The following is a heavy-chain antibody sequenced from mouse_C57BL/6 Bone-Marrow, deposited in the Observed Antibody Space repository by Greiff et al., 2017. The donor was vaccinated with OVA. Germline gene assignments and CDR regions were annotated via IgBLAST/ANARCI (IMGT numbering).Heavy chain of an antibody. V-gene: IGHV1-80*01. CDR3: ARNYGSSSYYFDY. CDR1: GYAFSSYW. Sequence: VQLQQSGAELVKPGASVKIFCKASGYAFSSYWMNWVKQRPGKGLEWIGQIYPGDGDTNYNGKFKGKATLTADKSSSTAYMQLSSLTSEDSAVYFCARNYGSSSYYFDYWGQGTTLTVSS. D-gene: IGHD1-1*01. J-gene: IGHJ2*01. CDR2: IYPGDGDT.